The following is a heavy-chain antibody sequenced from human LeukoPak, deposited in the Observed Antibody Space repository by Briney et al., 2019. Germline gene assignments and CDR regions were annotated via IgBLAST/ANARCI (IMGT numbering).Heavy chain of an antibody. J-gene: IGHJ3*02. CDR1: GFTVSSNY. D-gene: IGHD3-22*01. CDR2: IYSGGST. Sequence: GGSLRLSCAASGFTVSSNYMSWVRQAPGKGLEWVSVIYSGGSTYYADSVKGRFTISRYNSKNTLYLQMNSLRAKDTAVYYCARDLPRGDSSLKDDEGAFDSWGQGTMVTASS. V-gene: IGHV3-53*04. CDR3: ARDLPRGDSSLKDDEGAFDS.